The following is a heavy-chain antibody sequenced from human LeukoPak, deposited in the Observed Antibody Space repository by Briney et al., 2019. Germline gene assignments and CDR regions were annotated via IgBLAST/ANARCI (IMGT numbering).Heavy chain of an antibody. CDR3: AKDLGVGAYLLFDYVSSAFDH. CDR1: GFTLSSYA. J-gene: IGHJ4*02. CDR2: ISYDGSNA. D-gene: IGHD2/OR15-2a*01. V-gene: IGHV3-30*18. Sequence: GGSLRLSCAASGFTLSSYAMSWVRQTAGKGLEWVAVISYDGSNAYYADSVKGRFTISRDNSQNTLYLQMNSLRAEDTAVYYCAKDLGVGAYLLFDYVSSAFDHWGQGTLVTVSS.